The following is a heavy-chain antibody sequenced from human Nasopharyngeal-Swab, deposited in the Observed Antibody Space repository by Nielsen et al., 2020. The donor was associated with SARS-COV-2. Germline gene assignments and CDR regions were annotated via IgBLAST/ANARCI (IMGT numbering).Heavy chain of an antibody. CDR2: IYYSGST. CDR1: GGSISSGDYY. V-gene: IGHV4-30-4*01. D-gene: IGHD3-3*01. J-gene: IGHJ3*02. Sequence: SETLSLTCTVSGGSISSGDYYWSWIRQPPGKGLEWIGYIYYSGSTYYNPSLKSRVTISVDTSKNQFSLKLSSVTAADTAVYYCARAEGTSTSFGVVIIDAFDIWGQGTMVTVSS. CDR3: ARAEGTSTSFGVVIIDAFDI.